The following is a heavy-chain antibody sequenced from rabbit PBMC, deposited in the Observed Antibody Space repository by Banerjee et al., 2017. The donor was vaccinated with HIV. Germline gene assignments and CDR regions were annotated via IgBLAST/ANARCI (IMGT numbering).Heavy chain of an antibody. CDR3: ARDGWGVTAFNL. CDR1: GFSFSGGYW. D-gene: IGHD4-1*01. V-gene: IGHV1S45*01. J-gene: IGHJ4*01. CDR2: IGTGSGST. Sequence: QEQLEESGGDMVKPGASLTLTCTASGFSFSGGYWICWVRQAPGKGPEWIACIGTGSGSTYYASWAKGRFTISKTSSTAVTLQMTSLTAADTATYFCARDGWGVTAFNLRGQGTLVTVS.